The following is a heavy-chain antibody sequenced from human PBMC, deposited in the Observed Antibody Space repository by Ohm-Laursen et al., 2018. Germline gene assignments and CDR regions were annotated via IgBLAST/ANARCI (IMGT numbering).Heavy chain of an antibody. V-gene: IGHV4-34*01. J-gene: IGHJ4*02. CDR2: MNHGGST. CDR1: GGSFSGYY. Sequence: TLSLTCAVYGGSFSGYYWSWIRQPPGKGLEWIGEMNHGGSTNYNSSLKSRFTISVDTSKNQFSLKLNSVTAADTAVYYCARGSNWNDWSFDYWGQGTVVTVPS. CDR3: ARGSNWNDWSFDY. D-gene: IGHD1-20*01.